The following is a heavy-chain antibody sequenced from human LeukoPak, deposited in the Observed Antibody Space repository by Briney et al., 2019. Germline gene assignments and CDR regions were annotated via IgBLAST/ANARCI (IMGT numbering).Heavy chain of an antibody. Sequence: SETLSLTCAVYGGSFSGYYWSWIRQPPGKGLEWIGEINHSGSTNYNPSLKSRVTISVDTSKNQFSLKLSSVTAADTAVYYCARNSGPWSGYSYYFDYWDQGTLVTVSS. CDR1: GGSFSGYY. CDR3: ARNSGPWSGYSYYFDY. D-gene: IGHD3-3*01. V-gene: IGHV4-34*01. J-gene: IGHJ4*02. CDR2: INHSGST.